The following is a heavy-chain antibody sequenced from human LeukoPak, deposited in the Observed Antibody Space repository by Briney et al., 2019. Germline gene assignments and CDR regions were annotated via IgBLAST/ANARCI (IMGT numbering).Heavy chain of an antibody. CDR1: GGSFSGYY. CDR3: ARGGYSYGYDIRYRTQYYFDY. D-gene: IGHD5-18*01. J-gene: IGHJ4*02. CDR2: INHSGSI. V-gene: IGHV4-34*01. Sequence: PSETLSLTCAVYGGSFSGYYWSWIRQPPGKGLEWIGEINHSGSINYNPSLKSRVTISVDTSKNQFSLKLSSVTAADTAVYYCARGGYSYGYDIRYRTQYYFDYWGQGTLVTVSS.